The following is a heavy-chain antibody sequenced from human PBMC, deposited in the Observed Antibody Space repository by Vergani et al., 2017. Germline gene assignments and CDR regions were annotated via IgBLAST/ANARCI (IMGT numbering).Heavy chain of an antibody. D-gene: IGHD2-15*01. V-gene: IGHV3-30*03. CDR3: ATKSCGTPCWRIGYFRE. CDR2: ITYDGMQK. Sequence: QVHLVESGGGVVKPGRSLRLSCVVSGVTSSYYGMHWVRQAPGKGLEWVAVITYDGMQKYYADSVKGRFTISRDNSKSTLYRQMNSLRTEDTAVYYCATKSCGTPCWRIGYFREWGQGTLVTVSS. CDR1: GVTSSYYG. J-gene: IGHJ4*02.